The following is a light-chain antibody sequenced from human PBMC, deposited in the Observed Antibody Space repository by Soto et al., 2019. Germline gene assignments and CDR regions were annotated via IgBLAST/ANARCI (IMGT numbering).Light chain of an antibody. CDR2: DAS. CDR3: QQRDIWPWT. J-gene: IGKJ1*01. V-gene: IGKV3-15*01. Sequence: ETVMTQSPATLSVSPGEGATLSCRASLNINTNLAWLQQKPGQAPRLLIYDASARATGVSARFSGSGSGTAFTLTISSLQAEDSAVYVCQQRDIWPWTFGQGTKVDIK. CDR1: LNINTN.